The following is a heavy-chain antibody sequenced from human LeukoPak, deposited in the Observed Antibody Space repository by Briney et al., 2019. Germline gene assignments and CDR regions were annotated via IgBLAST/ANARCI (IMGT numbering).Heavy chain of an antibody. CDR3: ANMDYYGSGSYYNPY. D-gene: IGHD3-10*01. J-gene: IGHJ4*02. Sequence: GRSLRLSCAASGFTFSSYGMHWVRQAPGKGLEWVVVISYDGSNKYYADSVKGRFTISRDNSKNTLYPQMNSLRAEDTAVYYCANMDYYGSGSYYNPYWGQGTLVTVSS. CDR1: GFTFSSYG. V-gene: IGHV3-30*18. CDR2: ISYDGSNK.